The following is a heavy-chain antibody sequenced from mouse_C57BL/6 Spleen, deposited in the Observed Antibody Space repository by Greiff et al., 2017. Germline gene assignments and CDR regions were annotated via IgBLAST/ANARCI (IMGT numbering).Heavy chain of an antibody. J-gene: IGHJ3*01. CDR3: AHGYLFVA. V-gene: IGHV14-3*01. Sequence: EVHRVESVAELVRPGASVKLSCTASGSNFKNTYMHWVKQRPEQGLGWIGRIYPANDNTKYAPKFQVKATITAYTSSNTAYLQLSSLTSEDSAIYYCAHGYLFVAWGQGTLVTVSA. D-gene: IGHD2-3*01. CDR1: GSNFKNTY. CDR2: IYPANDNT.